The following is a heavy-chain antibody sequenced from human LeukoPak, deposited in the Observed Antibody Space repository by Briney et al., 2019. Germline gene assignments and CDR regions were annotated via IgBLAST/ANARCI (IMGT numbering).Heavy chain of an antibody. D-gene: IGHD6-13*01. V-gene: IGHV5-51*01. Sequence: GESLQISCKGSGYSFTSYWIGWVRQMPGKGLEWMGIIYPGDSDTRYSPSFQGQVTISADKSISTAYLQWSSLKASDTAMYYCARDPLDSSSWYGGLDYWGQGTLVTVSS. J-gene: IGHJ4*02. CDR1: GYSFTSYW. CDR3: ARDPLDSSSWYGGLDY. CDR2: IYPGDSDT.